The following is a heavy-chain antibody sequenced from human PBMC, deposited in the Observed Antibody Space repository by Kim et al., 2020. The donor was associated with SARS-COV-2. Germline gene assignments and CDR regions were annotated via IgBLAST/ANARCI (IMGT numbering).Heavy chain of an antibody. V-gene: IGHV4-39*02. CDR2: IYYRGST. D-gene: IGHD6-19*01. CDR1: GGSITSSSYY. CDR3: AGEGIAVAGREYYYYYGMDV. Sequence: SETLSLTCSVSGGSITSSSYYWGWIRQPPGKGLEWIGSIYYRGSTYYNPSLKSRVTISVDTSKNQFSLKLNSVTAADTAVYYCAGEGIAVAGREYYYYYGMDVWGQGTTVTVSS. J-gene: IGHJ6*02.